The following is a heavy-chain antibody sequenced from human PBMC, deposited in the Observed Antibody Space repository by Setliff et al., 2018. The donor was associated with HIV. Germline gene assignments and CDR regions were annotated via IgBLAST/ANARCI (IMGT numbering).Heavy chain of an antibody. J-gene: IGHJ6*03. CDR3: ARGVWFGLYYFYMDV. CDR2: IYTSGST. Sequence: SETLSLTCTVSGGSISSYYWSWIRQPAGKGLEWIGRIYTSGSTNYNPSLKSRVTMSVDTSKNQFSLKLGSVTAADTAVYYCARGVWFGLYYFYMDVWGKGTTVTVSS. V-gene: IGHV4-4*07. CDR1: GGSISSYY. D-gene: IGHD3-10*01.